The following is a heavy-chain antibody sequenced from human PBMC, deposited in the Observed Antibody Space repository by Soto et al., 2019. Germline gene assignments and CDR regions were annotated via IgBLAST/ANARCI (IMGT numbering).Heavy chain of an antibody. Sequence: QVQLQESGPGLVKPSETLSLTCTVSGGSISSYYWSWIRQPPGKGLEWIGYIYYSGSTNYNPSLKSRVTISVDTSKNQFSRKLSSVTAADTAVYYCARSQQLVLGYFDYWAREPWSPSPQ. CDR2: IYYSGST. V-gene: IGHV4-59*01. CDR3: ARSQQLVLGYFDY. J-gene: IGHJ4*02. D-gene: IGHD6-13*01. CDR1: GGSISSYY.